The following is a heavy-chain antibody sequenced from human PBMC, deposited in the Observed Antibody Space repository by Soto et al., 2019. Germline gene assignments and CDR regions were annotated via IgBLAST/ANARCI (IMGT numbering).Heavy chain of an antibody. D-gene: IGHD3-22*01. CDR3: ARGGDGSGSESVFDI. Sequence: SVKVSCKTSGGTFSTYPITWVRQAPGQGLEWMGRTIPILDITDYAQKFQGRVTITADKSTTTAYMELSSLKFEDTAVYYCARGGDGSGSESVFDIWGQGTMVTVSS. CDR2: TIPILDIT. V-gene: IGHV1-69*04. J-gene: IGHJ3*02. CDR1: GGTFSTYP.